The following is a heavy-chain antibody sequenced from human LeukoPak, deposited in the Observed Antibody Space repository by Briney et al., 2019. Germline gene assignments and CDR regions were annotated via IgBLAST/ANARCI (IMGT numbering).Heavy chain of an antibody. CDR1: GFTFSTYW. CDR3: ARGYTGSWSIFDY. CDR2: ISSDGSTT. Sequence: GGSLRLSCAAPGFTFSTYWMDRVRQVPEKGLVWVSTISSDGSTTYYADSVKGRFTISRDNAKNTLYLQMDSLRPEDTAVYYCARGYTGSWSIFDYCAHRNLVTVSS. J-gene: IGHJ4*01. D-gene: IGHD6-13*01. V-gene: IGHV3-74*01.